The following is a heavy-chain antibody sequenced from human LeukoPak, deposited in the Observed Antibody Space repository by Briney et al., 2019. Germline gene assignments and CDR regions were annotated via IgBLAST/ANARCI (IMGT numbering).Heavy chain of an antibody. V-gene: IGHV3-21*01. CDR1: GFTFSSYS. D-gene: IGHD1-14*01. Sequence: GGSLRLSCAASGFTFSSYSMNWVRQAPGKGLEWLSSISGSSSYIFYADSVKGRFTISRDNAKNSLYLQMSSLRAEDTAIYYCARDQPPDHWGQGTPVTVSS. CDR3: ARDQPPDH. CDR2: ISGSSSYI. J-gene: IGHJ4*02.